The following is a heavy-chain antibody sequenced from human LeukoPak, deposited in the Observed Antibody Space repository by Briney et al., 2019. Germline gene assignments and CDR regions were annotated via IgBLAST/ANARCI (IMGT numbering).Heavy chain of an antibody. CDR1: GGSVSSGSYY. V-gene: IGHV4-61*01. J-gene: IGHJ1*01. CDR3: ASDDYVWGSYRPTEYFQH. Sequence: PSETLSLTCTVSGGSVSSGSYYWSWIRQPPGKGLEWIGYIYYSGSTYYNPSLKSRVTISVDTSKNQFSLKLSSVTAADTAVYYCASDDYVWGSYRPTEYFQHWGQGTLVTVSS. CDR2: IYYSGST. D-gene: IGHD3-16*02.